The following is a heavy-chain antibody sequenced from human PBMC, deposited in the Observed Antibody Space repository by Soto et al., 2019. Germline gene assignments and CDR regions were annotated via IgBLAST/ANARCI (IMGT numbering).Heavy chain of an antibody. CDR2: MNPNIGNT. CDR3: ARVVKLTIFGVVIYYYYGMDV. CDR1: GYTFTSYD. J-gene: IGHJ6*02. V-gene: IGHV1-8*01. D-gene: IGHD3-3*01. Sequence: ASVKVSCKASGYTFTSYDINWVRQATGQGLEWMGWMNPNIGNTGYAQKFQGRVTMTRNTSISTAYMELSSLRSEDTAVYYCARVVKLTIFGVVIYYYYGMDVWGQGTTVTVSS.